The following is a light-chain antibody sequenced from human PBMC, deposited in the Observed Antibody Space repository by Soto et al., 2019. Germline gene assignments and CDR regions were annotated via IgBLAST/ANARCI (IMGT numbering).Light chain of an antibody. CDR3: QQYDSSWT. V-gene: IGKV3-20*01. CDR2: GAS. CDR1: QSVDNY. J-gene: IGKJ1*01. Sequence: EIVMTQSPATLSLSPGERATLSCRASQSVDNYLDWYQQKPGKAPRLLIYGASSRATGIPDRFSGSGSGTDFTLTISRLEPEDFAVYYCQQYDSSWTFGQGTKV.